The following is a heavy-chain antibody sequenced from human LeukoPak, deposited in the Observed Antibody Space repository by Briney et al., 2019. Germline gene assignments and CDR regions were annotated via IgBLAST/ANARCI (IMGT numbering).Heavy chain of an antibody. Sequence: PSETLSLTCTVSGGSISSSSYYWGWIRQPPGKGLEWIGIIYYSGSTYYNPSLKSRVTISVDTSKNQFSLKLSSVTAADTAVYYCASTTMVRGVGYYYYMDVWGKGTTVTVSS. CDR3: ASTTMVRGVGYYYYMDV. D-gene: IGHD3-10*01. V-gene: IGHV4-39*07. CDR1: GGSISSSSYY. J-gene: IGHJ6*03. CDR2: IYYSGST.